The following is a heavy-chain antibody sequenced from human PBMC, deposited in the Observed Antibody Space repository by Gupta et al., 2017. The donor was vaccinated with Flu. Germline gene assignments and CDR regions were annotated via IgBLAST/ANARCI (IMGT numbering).Heavy chain of an antibody. V-gene: IGHV2-26*01. J-gene: IGHJ4*02. CDR2: IFSNDEK. Sequence: QVTLKESGPVLVKPTETLTLTCTVSGFSLSNARMGVSWIRQPPGKALEWLAHIFSNDEKSYSTSLKSRLTISKDTSKSQVVLTMTNMDPVDSATYYCARIVRGAVAEGDFDYWGQGTLVTVSS. D-gene: IGHD6-19*01. CDR3: ARIVRGAVAEGDFDY. CDR1: GFSLSNARMG.